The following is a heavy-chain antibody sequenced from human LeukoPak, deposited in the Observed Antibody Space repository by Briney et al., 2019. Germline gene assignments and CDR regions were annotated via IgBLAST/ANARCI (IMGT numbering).Heavy chain of an antibody. J-gene: IGHJ3*02. CDR1: GYSFTSYW. D-gene: IGHD2-15*01. CDR3: ARCLLPQSGAFDI. V-gene: IGHV5-51*01. Sequence: GESLKISCQGSGYSFTSYWIGWVRQMPGKGLEWMGIIYPGDSDTRYSPSFQGQVTISADKSISTAYLQWSSLKASDTAMYYCARCLLPQSGAFDIWGQGTMVTVSS. CDR2: IYPGDSDT.